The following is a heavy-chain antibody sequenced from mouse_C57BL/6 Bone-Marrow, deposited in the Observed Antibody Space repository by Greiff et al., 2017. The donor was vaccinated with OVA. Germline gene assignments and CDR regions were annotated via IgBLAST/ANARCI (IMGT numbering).Heavy chain of an antibody. CDR3: ARAYDYDGHWYFDV. J-gene: IGHJ1*03. CDR1: GYTFTSYW. V-gene: IGHV1-64*01. Sequence: QVQLQQPGAELVKPGASVKLSCKASGYTFTSYWMHWVKQRPGQGLEWIGMIHPNSGSTNYNEKFKSKATLTVDKSSSTAYMQLSSLTSEDSAVYYCARAYDYDGHWYFDVWGTGTTVTVSS. CDR2: IHPNSGST. D-gene: IGHD2-4*01.